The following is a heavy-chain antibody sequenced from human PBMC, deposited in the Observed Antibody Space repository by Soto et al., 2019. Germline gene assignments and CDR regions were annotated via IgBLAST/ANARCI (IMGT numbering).Heavy chain of an antibody. CDR2: VHHNENT. J-gene: IGHJ3*02. D-gene: IGHD5-12*01. CDR1: GRSISNGYY. V-gene: IGHV4-38-2*01. CDR3: ARGADIMATTGDAFDI. Sequence: SETLSLTCAVSGRSISNGYYWGWIRQPPGKGLEWIGNVHHNENTYYNPSLKSRVTISLHTSKNQFSLKVTSVAAADTAVYYCARGADIMATTGDAFDIWGQGTMVTVSS.